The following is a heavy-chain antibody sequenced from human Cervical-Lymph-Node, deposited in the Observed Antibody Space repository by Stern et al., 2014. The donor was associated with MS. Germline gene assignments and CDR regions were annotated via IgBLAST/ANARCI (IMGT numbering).Heavy chain of an antibody. V-gene: IGHV1-2*02. D-gene: IGHD2-15*01. Sequence: QAQLEESGAEVKKPGASVKVSCKASGYTFTGYYLHWVRQAPGQGLEWVGWVNPNSGATNFAQNFQGRVTMTGDTSISTAFMELTRLRSDDTAVYYCARVPATGNYKYYFDYWGQGTLVTVSS. CDR1: GYTFTGYY. CDR2: VNPNSGAT. CDR3: ARVPATGNYKYYFDY. J-gene: IGHJ4*02.